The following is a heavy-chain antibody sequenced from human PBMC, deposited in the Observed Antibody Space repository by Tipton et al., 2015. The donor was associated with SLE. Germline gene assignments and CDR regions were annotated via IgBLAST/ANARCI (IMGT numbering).Heavy chain of an antibody. CDR2: IYYTGIT. CDR3: ARSPKTWYFDL. Sequence: TLSLTCTVSGGSISYAEYWSWVRQHPGKGLEWIGYIYYTGITSHNPSLKSRVIISVDTSQNQFSLKLSSVTAADTAVYYCARSPKTWYFDLWGRCTLVTVSS. V-gene: IGHV4-31*03. J-gene: IGHJ2*01. CDR1: GGSISYAEY.